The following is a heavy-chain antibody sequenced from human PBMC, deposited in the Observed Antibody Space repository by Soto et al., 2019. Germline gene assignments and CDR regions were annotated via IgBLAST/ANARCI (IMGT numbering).Heavy chain of an antibody. CDR1: GYTFNDYE. D-gene: IGHD2-2*01. CDR3: ARIAMPARPRWYNWFDP. CDR2: MNPNSGET. J-gene: IGHJ5*02. V-gene: IGHV1-8*02. Sequence: QEQLVQSAAEVKKPGASVKVSCMTSGYTFNDYEINWVRHATGQGLEWIGWMNPNSGETGYAQRFQGRLTMTTSSSLNTAYLDLSSLTSDDTAVYYCARIAMPARPRWYNWFDPWGQGTLVTVSS.